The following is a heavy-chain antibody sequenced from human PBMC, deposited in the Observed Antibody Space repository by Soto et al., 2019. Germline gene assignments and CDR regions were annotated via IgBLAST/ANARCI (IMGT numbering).Heavy chain of an antibody. Sequence: PRLSCSASGFTFSSYAMHWVRQAPGKGLEYVSGIRGNGDPPFYADSVKGRFTISRDNSKNTLYLQMSSLGADDTAVYYCVKSRGGNNFDFFDWGQGALVTVSS. J-gene: IGHJ4*02. CDR1: GFTFSSYA. V-gene: IGHV3-64D*06. CDR2: IRGNGDPP. CDR3: VKSRGGNNFDFFD. D-gene: IGHD5-12*01.